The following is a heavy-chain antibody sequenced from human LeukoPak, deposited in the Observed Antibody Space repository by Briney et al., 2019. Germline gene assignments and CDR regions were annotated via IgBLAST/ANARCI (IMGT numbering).Heavy chain of an antibody. CDR3: ARAPWQWLVQTIYYFDY. Sequence: GGSLRLSCAASGFTFSSYSMNWVRQAPGKGLEWVSYVSSSSSYIYYADSVKGRFTISRDNAKNSLYLQMNSLRAEDTAVYYCARAPWQWLVQTIYYFDYWGQGTLVTVSS. D-gene: IGHD6-19*01. CDR1: GFTFSSYS. CDR2: VSSSSSYI. J-gene: IGHJ4*02. V-gene: IGHV3-21*05.